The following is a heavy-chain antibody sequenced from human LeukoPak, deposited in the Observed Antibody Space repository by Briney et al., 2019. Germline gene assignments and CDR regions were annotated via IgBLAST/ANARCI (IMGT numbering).Heavy chain of an antibody. Sequence: ASVKVSCKVSGHPLRELSIHWVRQAPGKGPEWMGGFDPEQGETISAQKFQDRVTMTEDISTDTSYLHLNTLKSEDTAVYYCAREDPSGLDVFDLWGQGTLLIVS. CDR2: FDPEQGET. CDR3: AREDPSGLDVFDL. CDR1: GHPLRELS. J-gene: IGHJ3*01. D-gene: IGHD5-12*01. V-gene: IGHV1-24*01.